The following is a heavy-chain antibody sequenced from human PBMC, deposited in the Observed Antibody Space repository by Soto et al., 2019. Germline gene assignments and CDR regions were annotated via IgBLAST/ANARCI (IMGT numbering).Heavy chain of an antibody. CDR3: ARKPTARPFDY. CDR2: ISAYNGDT. J-gene: IGHJ4*02. D-gene: IGHD1-26*01. CDR1: GDTITNCA. V-gene: IGHV1-18*01. Sequence: SAKVTCKASGDTITNCAIGSVRQAPRQGLEWVGWISAYNGDTHYTQDLQDRLTMTTDTSTSTAYMELRSLRSDDTAVYYCARKPTARPFDYWGQGTLVTVSS.